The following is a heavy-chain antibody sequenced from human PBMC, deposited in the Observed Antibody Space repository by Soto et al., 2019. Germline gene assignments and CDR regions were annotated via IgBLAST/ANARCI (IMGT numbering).Heavy chain of an antibody. D-gene: IGHD3-3*01. V-gene: IGHV2-5*02. J-gene: IGHJ5*02. CDR2: IYWDGDK. CDR1: GFSLSTSGAA. CDR3: AHLTIIKIFGLIMDNGTGFAP. Sequence: QINLIESGPTLVKPTQTLTLTCTFSGFSLSTSGAAVGWVRQPPGRALEWLALIYWDGDKGYKASPGNRPTIANAPSTNTVVITWTIVERADTATYSWAHLTIIKIFGLIMDNGTGFAPWGKGPRVIVS.